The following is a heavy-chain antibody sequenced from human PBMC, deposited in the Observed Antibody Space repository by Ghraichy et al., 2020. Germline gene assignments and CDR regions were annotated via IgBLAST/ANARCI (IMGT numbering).Heavy chain of an antibody. V-gene: IGHV3-30*04. CDR1: GFTFSSYA. CDR2: ISYDGSNK. D-gene: IGHD5-12*01. J-gene: IGHJ4*02. Sequence: GGSLRLSCAASGFTFSSYAMHWVRQAPGKGLEWVAVISYDGSNKYYADSVKGRFTISRDNSKNTLYLQMNSLRAEDTAVYYCARDQDSGYDLLYSLDYWGQGTLVTVSS. CDR3: ARDQDSGYDLLYSLDY.